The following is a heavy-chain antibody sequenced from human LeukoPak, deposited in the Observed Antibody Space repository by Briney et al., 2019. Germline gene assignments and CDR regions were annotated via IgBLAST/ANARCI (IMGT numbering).Heavy chain of an antibody. D-gene: IGHD6-13*01. CDR2: ISAGAGT. CDR1: GFTFSSYA. V-gene: IGHV3-23*01. CDR3: AKEPKYSSSYYSDY. Sequence: RGSLRLSCAASGFTFSSYAMTWVRQAPGKGLEWVSSISAGAGTYYADSVTGRFTVSRDNSKNILYLQMNSLRAEDTAVYYCAKEPKYSSSYYSDYWGQGPMVTFSS. J-gene: IGHJ4*02.